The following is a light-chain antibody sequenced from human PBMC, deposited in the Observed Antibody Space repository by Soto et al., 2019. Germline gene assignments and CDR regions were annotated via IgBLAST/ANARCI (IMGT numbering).Light chain of an antibody. J-gene: IGKJ4*01. CDR1: QSVSSN. V-gene: IGKV3-11*01. Sequence: EIVMTQSPATLSVSPGERATLSCRASQSVSSNLAWYQQKPGQAPRLLISDTSNRATGIPARFSGTGSGTDFTLTISSLEPEDFAVYYCQQRSDWPLTFGGGTKVDIK. CDR2: DTS. CDR3: QQRSDWPLT.